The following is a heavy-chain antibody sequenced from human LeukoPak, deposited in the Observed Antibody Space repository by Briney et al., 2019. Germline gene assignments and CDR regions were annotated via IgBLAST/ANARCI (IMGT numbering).Heavy chain of an antibody. D-gene: IGHD3-10*01. V-gene: IGHV1-24*01. CDR2: FDPEDAKT. J-gene: IGHJ4*02. CDR1: GYTLTELP. Sequence: ASVKVSCKVSGYTLTELPIHWVRQAPGKGLEWMGGFDPEDAKTIYTQKLQGRLTMTKDTSTDTAYMDLSSLTYEDTAVYYCVRGFSIDYWGQGTLVTVSS. CDR3: VRGFSIDY.